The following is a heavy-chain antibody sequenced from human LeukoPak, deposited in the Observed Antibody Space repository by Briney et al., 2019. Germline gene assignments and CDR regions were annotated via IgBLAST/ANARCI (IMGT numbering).Heavy chain of an antibody. D-gene: IGHD1-26*01. Sequence: GASVKVSCKASGGTFSSYAISWVRQAPGQGLEWMGGIIPIFGTANYAQKFQGRVTITADESTSTAYMELSSLRSEDTAVYYCAREIVGATTIGGGDAFDIWGQGTMVAVSS. V-gene: IGHV1-69*13. J-gene: IGHJ3*02. CDR1: GGTFSSYA. CDR2: IIPIFGTA. CDR3: AREIVGATTIGGGDAFDI.